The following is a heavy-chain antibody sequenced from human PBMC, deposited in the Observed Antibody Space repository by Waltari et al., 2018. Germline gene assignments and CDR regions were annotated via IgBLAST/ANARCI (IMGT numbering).Heavy chain of an antibody. CDR2: ITGSGDST. J-gene: IGHJ4*02. CDR3: ARGYSGYDLGYY. V-gene: IGHV3-23*01. CDR1: GFTFRSYA. Sequence: EVQLLESGGGLVQPGGSLRLSCAASGFTFRSYAMNWVRQAPGNGLEWVSLITGSGDSTYYADSVKGRFTISRDNSKNTLYLQRNSLRAEDTAVYYCARGYSGYDLGYYWGQGTLVTVSS. D-gene: IGHD5-12*01.